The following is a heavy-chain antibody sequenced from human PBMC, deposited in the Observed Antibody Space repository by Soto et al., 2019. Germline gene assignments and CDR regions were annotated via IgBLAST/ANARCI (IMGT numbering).Heavy chain of an antibody. CDR3: ARGVHYYYYMDV. Sequence: GRSLRLSCAASGFTFSSYWMHWVRQAPGKGLVWVSRINSDGSSTSYADSVKGRFTISRDNAKNTLYLQMNSLRAEDTAVYYCARGVHYYYYMDVWGKGTTVTVSS. CDR2: INSDGSST. CDR1: GFTFSSYW. V-gene: IGHV3-74*01. J-gene: IGHJ6*03.